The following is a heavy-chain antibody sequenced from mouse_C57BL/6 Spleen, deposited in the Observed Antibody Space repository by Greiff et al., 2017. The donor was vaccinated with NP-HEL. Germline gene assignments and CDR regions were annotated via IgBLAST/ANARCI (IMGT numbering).Heavy chain of an antibody. CDR3: TTVFYAMDY. V-gene: IGHV6-3*01. CDR2: IRLKSDNYAT. Sequence: EVKLVESGGGLVQPGGSMKLSCVASGFTFSNYWMNWVRQSPEKGLEWVAQIRLKSDNYATHYAESVKGRFTISRDDSKSSVYLQMNNLRAEDTGIYYCTTVFYAMDYWGQGTSVTVSS. CDR1: GFTFSNYW. J-gene: IGHJ4*01.